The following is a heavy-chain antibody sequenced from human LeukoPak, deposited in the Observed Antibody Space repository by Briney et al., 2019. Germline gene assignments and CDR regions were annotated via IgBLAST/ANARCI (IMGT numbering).Heavy chain of an antibody. J-gene: IGHJ4*02. CDR1: RFPVSRNY. V-gene: IGHV3-66*01. CDR3: ARADQLLWFGEFGY. Sequence: GCSLTLPSPPSRFPVSRNYKSIVRPAPATALDRASVIYSGGSTYYADSVKGRFTISRDNSKNPLYLQMNSLRAEDTAVYYCARADQLLWFGEFGYWGQGTLVTVSS. CDR2: IYSGGST. D-gene: IGHD3-10*01.